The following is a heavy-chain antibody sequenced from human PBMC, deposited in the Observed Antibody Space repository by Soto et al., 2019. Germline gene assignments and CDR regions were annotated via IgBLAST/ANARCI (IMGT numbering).Heavy chain of an antibody. CDR3: ARFHDSSSYYTY. V-gene: IGHV3-30-3*01. J-gene: IGHJ4*02. CDR1: GFTFISYS. Sequence: PGGALRLSCAASGFTFISYSMHWVLQAPGKGLEWVAVISYDGTNEDYADSVKGRFTIYRDNSKNTLYLQMNSLRADDTAVYYCARFHDSSSYYTYWGQGTLVTVSS. D-gene: IGHD3-22*01. CDR2: ISYDGTNE.